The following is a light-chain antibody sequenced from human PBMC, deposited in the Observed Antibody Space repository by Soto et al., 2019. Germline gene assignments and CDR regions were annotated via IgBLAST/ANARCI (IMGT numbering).Light chain of an antibody. J-gene: IGLJ2*01. V-gene: IGLV2-14*03. CDR3: TSWTTSTTMI. CDR1: SSDIGAYNF. Sequence: QSVLPQPASVYGSPGQSITISCTGTSSDIGAYNFVSWYQQHPGKAPKLMLYDVNIRPSGVSNRFSGSKSGNTASLTISGLQAEDEADYYCTSWTTSTTMIFGGGTKLTVL. CDR2: DVN.